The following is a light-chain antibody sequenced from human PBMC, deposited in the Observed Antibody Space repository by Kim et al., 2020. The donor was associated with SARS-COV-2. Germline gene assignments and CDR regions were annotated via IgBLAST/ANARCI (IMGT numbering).Light chain of an antibody. Sequence: ASVGDRVTIPCRASQRIASYLHWYQQKPGKAPNLLIYGASSLQSGVPSRFSGSGSGTDFTLTISSLHPEDFATYYCQQTYTSWTFGPGTKVDIK. V-gene: IGKV1-39*01. CDR3: QQTYTSWT. J-gene: IGKJ1*01. CDR1: QRIASY. CDR2: GAS.